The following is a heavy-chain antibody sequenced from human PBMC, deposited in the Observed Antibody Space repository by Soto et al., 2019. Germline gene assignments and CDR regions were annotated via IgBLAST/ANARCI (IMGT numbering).Heavy chain of an antibody. Sequence: PSETLSLTCAVYGGSPSSYYWSWIREPPGKGLEWIGEVYHSGGANYNPSLKSRVTISEDTSKNQFSLKLKSVTAADTAVYYCVAVASSANFFGKDAGGEETTVNVA. CDR3: VAVASSANFFGKDA. CDR1: GGSPSSYY. V-gene: IGHV4-34*01. CDR2: VYHSGGA. D-gene: IGHD6-19*01. J-gene: IGHJ6*02.